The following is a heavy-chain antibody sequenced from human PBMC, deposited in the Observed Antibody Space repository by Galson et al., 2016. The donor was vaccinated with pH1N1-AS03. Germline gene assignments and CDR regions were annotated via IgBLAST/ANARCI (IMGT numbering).Heavy chain of an antibody. V-gene: IGHV3-23*01. CDR2: ITGSGGNT. D-gene: IGHD5-18*01. CDR3: ANPRASGTTMVTRLDY. J-gene: IGHJ4*02. CDR1: GFTFSNYG. Sequence: SLRLSCAASGFTFSNYGMTWVRQAPGKGLEWVSGITGSGGNTYSPDSVKGRFTISRDNSKNTLYLQMNGLRAEDTAIYYCANPRASGTTMVTRLDYWGQGIQVTVSS.